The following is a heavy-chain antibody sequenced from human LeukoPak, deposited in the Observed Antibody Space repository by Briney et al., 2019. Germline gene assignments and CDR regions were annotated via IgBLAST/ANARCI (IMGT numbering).Heavy chain of an antibody. CDR3: AKGGLGATPRFDP. CDR2: ISGGSGTP. V-gene: IGHV3-23*01. D-gene: IGHD1-26*01. J-gene: IGHJ5*02. Sequence: GGSLRLSCTASGFTFSSYWMSWVRQAPGKGLEWVSTISGGSGTPYYADSVKGRFTISRDISKTTLYLQMNSLRVEDTAVYYCAKGGLGATPRFDPWGQGTLVTVSS. CDR1: GFTFSSYW.